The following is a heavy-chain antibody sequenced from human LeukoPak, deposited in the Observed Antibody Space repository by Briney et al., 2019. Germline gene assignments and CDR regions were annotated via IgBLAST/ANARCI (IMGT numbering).Heavy chain of an antibody. CDR3: AKEGAAACPYHLGTF. V-gene: IGHV3-74*01. Sequence: GGSLRLSCVASGFTFSSYWMRWVRQAPGKGLVWVSRITTDGRGTSYADSVRGRFTISIDNAKNALYLHVSGLTADDTAGYLCAKEGAAACPYHLGTFWREGTLHSVPS. CDR2: ITTDGRGT. D-gene: IGHD6-6*01. J-gene: IGHJ4*02. CDR1: GFTFSSYW.